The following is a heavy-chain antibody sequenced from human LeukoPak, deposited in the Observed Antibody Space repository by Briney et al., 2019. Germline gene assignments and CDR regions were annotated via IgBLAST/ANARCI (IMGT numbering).Heavy chain of an antibody. D-gene: IGHD6-13*01. CDR1: GGSISSSSYY. CDR2: IYYSGST. Sequence: SETLSLTCTVSGGSISSSSYYWGWIRQPPGKGLEWIGSIYYSGSTYYNPSLKGRVTISEDTSKNQFSLKLSSVTAADTAVYYCARDLAAAGTIDPWGQGTLVTVSS. J-gene: IGHJ5*02. CDR3: ARDLAAAGTIDP. V-gene: IGHV4-39*07.